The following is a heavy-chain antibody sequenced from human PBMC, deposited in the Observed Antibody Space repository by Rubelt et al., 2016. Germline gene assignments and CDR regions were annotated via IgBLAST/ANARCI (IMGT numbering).Heavy chain of an antibody. CDR3: ARERYGYYAAPYYLDY. J-gene: IGHJ4*02. CDR2: ISYTGTT. D-gene: IGHD4-17*01. V-gene: IGHV4-59*11. CDR1: GDFSSGHY. Sequence: QVQLQESGPGLVKPSETLSLTCTVSGDFSSGHYWSWIRQPPGKELEWIGYISYTGTTDYNPSLKSRVTISVDTSNHKFSQKLSSVTAADTSVYYCARERYGYYAAPYYLDYWGQGILVTVSS.